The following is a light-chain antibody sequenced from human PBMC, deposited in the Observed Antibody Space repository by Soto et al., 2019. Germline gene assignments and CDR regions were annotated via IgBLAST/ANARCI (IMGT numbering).Light chain of an antibody. Sequence: EIVMTQSPATLSVSPGERARLSCRASQSVRGNLAWYQQKPGQSPRLLIYGASSRATGIPARFSGSGSGTEFTLTISSLQSEDFAVYYCQQYNNWWTLGQGTKVDIK. J-gene: IGKJ1*01. CDR2: GAS. CDR3: QQYNNWWT. V-gene: IGKV3-15*01. CDR1: QSVRGN.